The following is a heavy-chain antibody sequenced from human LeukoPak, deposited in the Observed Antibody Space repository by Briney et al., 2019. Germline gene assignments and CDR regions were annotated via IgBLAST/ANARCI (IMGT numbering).Heavy chain of an antibody. D-gene: IGHD6-19*01. CDR2: IIPIFGTA. Sequence: GASVKVSCKASGGTFSSYAISWVRQAPGQGLEWVGGIIPIFGTANYAQKFQGRVTITADESTSTAYMELSSLRSEDTAVYYCARGYSSGWYRRDWFDPWGQGTLVTVSS. CDR1: GGTFSSYA. J-gene: IGHJ5*02. CDR3: ARGYSSGWYRRDWFDP. V-gene: IGHV1-69*13.